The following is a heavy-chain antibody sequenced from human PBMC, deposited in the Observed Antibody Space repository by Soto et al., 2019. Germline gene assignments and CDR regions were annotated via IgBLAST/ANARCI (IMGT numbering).Heavy chain of an antibody. CDR2: IWYDGSNK. D-gene: IGHD6-19*01. Sequence: QVQLVESGGGVVQPGRSLRLSCAASGFTFSSYGMHWVRQAPGKGLEWGAVIWYDGSNKYYADSVKGRFTISRDNSKNTLYLQMNSLRAEDTAVYYCARDRGYSSGWSDEYYFDYWGQGTLVTVSS. J-gene: IGHJ4*02. CDR1: GFTFSSYG. V-gene: IGHV3-33*01. CDR3: ARDRGYSSGWSDEYYFDY.